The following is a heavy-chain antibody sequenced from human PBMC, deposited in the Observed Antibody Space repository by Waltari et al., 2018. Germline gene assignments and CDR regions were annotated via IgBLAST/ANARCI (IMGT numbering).Heavy chain of an antibody. CDR2: ITRCGDRR. CDR1: GFIFNNYE. CDR3: AREWAIFGVVSRDGLDV. J-gene: IGHJ6*02. Sequence: QLLESGGDLVQPGGSLRLSCASSGFIFNNYEMTWLRQAPGKGLEWVSYITRCGDRRYYADAVKGRFTISRDNAKKSLYLQMNSLRPEDTAVYFCAREWAIFGVVSRDGLDVWGQGTSVTVS. D-gene: IGHD3-3*01. V-gene: IGHV3-48*03.